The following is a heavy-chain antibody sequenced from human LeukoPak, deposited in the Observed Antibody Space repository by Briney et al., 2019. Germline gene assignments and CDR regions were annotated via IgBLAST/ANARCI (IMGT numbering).Heavy chain of an antibody. CDR3: ARDRLTSGSYFFDY. V-gene: IGHV3-48*01. D-gene: IGHD1-26*01. CDR2: ISGRSSTI. CDR1: AFTFSDYS. J-gene: IGHJ4*02. Sequence: GGSLRLSCAAPAFTFSDYSMNWVRQAPGKGLEWISYISGRSSTIYYADSVRGRFTISRDNAKNSMYLQMNSLRAEDTAVYYCARDRLTSGSYFFDYWGRGTLVTVSS.